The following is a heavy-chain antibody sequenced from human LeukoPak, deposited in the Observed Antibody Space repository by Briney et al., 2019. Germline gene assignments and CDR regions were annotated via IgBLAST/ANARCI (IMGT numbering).Heavy chain of an antibody. CDR1: GGSISSYY. CDR3: ARHTLGTSGYYPLDY. J-gene: IGHJ4*02. D-gene: IGHD3-22*01. CDR2: IYYSGNT. Sequence: SETLSLTCTVSGGSISSYYWNWIRQPPGKGLEWIGYIYYSGNTNYSPSLSGRVTISVDAPKNQFSLKLSSVTAADTAVYYCARHTLGTSGYYPLDYWGQGTLVTVSS. V-gene: IGHV4-59*08.